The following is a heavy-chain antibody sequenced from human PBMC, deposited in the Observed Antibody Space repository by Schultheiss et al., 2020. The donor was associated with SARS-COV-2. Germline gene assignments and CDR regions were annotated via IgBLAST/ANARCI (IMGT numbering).Heavy chain of an antibody. J-gene: IGHJ6*02. V-gene: IGHV3-9*01. CDR3: ALIATDYYYGMDV. Sequence: GGSLRLSCAASGFTFDDYAMHWVRQAPGKGLEWVSGISWNSGSIGYADSVKGRFTISRDNAKSSLYLQMNSLRAEDTAVYYCALIATDYYYGMDVWGQGTTVTVSS. D-gene: IGHD2-21*01. CDR1: GFTFDDYA. CDR2: ISWNSGSI.